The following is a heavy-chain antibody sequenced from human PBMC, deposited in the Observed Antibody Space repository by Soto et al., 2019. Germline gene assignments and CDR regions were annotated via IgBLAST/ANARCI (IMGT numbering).Heavy chain of an antibody. Sequence: GASVKVSCKASGGTFSSYAISWVRQAPGQGLEWMGGIIPIFGTANYAQKFQGRVTITADESTSTAYMELSSLRSEDTAVYYCARDLAEEMATITFCYWGQGTLVTVSS. V-gene: IGHV1-69*13. J-gene: IGHJ4*02. CDR2: IIPIFGTA. CDR3: ARDLAEEMATITFCY. CDR1: GGTFSSYA. D-gene: IGHD5-12*01.